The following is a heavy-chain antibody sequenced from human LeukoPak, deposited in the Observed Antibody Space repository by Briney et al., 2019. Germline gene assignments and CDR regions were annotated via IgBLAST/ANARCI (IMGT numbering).Heavy chain of an antibody. V-gene: IGHV3-30*04. D-gene: IGHD1-26*01. J-gene: IGHJ4*02. CDR2: ISYDESNK. CDR3: ARVGPSGGY. Sequence: GGSLRLSFPASGFTFSSYSMHWFRQAPAKGLEWVAVISYDESNKYYADSVKGRFTISRDNSKNTLFLQMNSLRAEDTAVHYCARVGPSGGYWGQGTLVTVSS. CDR1: GFTFSSYS.